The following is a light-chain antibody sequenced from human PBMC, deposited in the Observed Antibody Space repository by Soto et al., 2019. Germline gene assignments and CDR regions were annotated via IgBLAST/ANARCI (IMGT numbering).Light chain of an antibody. V-gene: IGLV2-11*01. CDR3: CSYAGTSLWV. J-gene: IGLJ3*02. CDR1: SSDVGGYNY. CDR2: DVS. Sequence: QSVLTQPRSVSGSPGQSVTISCTGTSSDVGGYNYVSWYQQHPGKAPKLMIYDVSKWPSGVPDRFSGSKSGNTASLTISGLQAEDEADYYCCSYAGTSLWVVGGGTKLTVL.